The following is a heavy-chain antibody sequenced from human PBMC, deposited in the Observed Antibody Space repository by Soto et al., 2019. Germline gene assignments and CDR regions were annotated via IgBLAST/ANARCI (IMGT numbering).Heavy chain of an antibody. CDR1: GFTFSSYA. Sequence: GGSLRLSCAASGFTFSSYAMSWVRQAPGKGLEWVSAISGSGGSTYYADSVKGRFTISRDNSKNTLYLQMNSLRAEDTAVYYCALTTNIVVVVAATLPAFDIWGQGTMVTVSS. CDR3: ALTTNIVVVVAATLPAFDI. J-gene: IGHJ3*02. CDR2: ISGSGGST. D-gene: IGHD2-15*01. V-gene: IGHV3-23*01.